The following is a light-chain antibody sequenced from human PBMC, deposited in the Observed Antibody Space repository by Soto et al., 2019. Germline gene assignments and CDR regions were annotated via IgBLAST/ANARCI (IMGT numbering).Light chain of an antibody. CDR1: SSDVGGYNF. V-gene: IGLV2-11*02. Sequence: QSALTQPRSVSGSPRQSVTISCTGTSSDVGGYNFVSWYQQHPGKVPKLMVFDVNKRPSGVPDRFSGSKSGNTASLTISGLQAEDEPAFDCCSYAGRSSPYVFGTGTKVTVL. CDR2: DVN. CDR3: CSYAGRSSPYV. J-gene: IGLJ1*01.